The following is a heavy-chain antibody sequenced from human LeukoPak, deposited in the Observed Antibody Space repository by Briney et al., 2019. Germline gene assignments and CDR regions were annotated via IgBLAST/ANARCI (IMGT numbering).Heavy chain of an antibody. V-gene: IGHV3-21*01. D-gene: IGHD6-13*01. CDR3: AKVDRGDYSSSPVPYYNYYMNV. CDR2: ISSSSSLI. CDR1: GFTFSSCW. Sequence: GGSLRLSCAASGFTFSSCWMSWVRQAPGRGLEWVSCISSSSSLIFYSDSVRGRFTISRDNAKNLLYQQMNSLKVEDTAVYYCAKVDRGDYSSSPVPYYNYYMNVWGKGTTVTVSS. J-gene: IGHJ6*03.